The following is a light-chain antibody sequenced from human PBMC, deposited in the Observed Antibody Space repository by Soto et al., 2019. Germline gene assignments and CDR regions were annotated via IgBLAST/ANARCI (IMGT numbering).Light chain of an antibody. CDR2: DDT. CDR3: QVWDSSSDHYV. CDR1: NIGSKT. V-gene: IGLV3-21*02. J-gene: IGLJ1*01. Sequence: SYELTQPPLVSVAPGQTASIACGGNNIGSKTVHWYQQRPGQAPVLVVYDDTDRPSGIPERFSGSNSGNTATLTISRVEAGDEADYYCQVWDSSSDHYVFGTGTKVTVL.